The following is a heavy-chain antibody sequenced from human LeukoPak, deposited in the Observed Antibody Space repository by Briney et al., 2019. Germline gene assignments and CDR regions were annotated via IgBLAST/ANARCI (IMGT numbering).Heavy chain of an antibody. D-gene: IGHD3-3*01. Sequence: SETLSLTCTVSGGSISSYYWSWIRQPPGKGLEWIGYIYYRGSTNYNPSLKSRVTISVDTSKDQFSLKLSSVTAADTAVYYCARVGEWLLYYYFDYWGQGTLVTVSS. CDR3: ARVGEWLLYYYFDY. CDR1: GGSISSYY. J-gene: IGHJ4*02. CDR2: IYYRGST. V-gene: IGHV4-59*01.